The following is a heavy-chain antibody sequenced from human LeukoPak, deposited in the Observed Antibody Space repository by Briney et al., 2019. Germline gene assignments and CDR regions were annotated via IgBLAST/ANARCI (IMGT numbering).Heavy chain of an antibody. CDR3: ARDRNYGDAFDI. D-gene: IGHD1-7*01. V-gene: IGHV4-59*12. CDR1: GGSISSYY. Sequence: SETLSLTCTVSGGSISSYYWSWIRQPPGKGLEWIGYIYYSGSTNYNPSLKSRVTISVDTSKNQFSLKLSSVTAAGTAVYYCARDRNYGDAFDIWGQGTMVTVSS. CDR2: IYYSGST. J-gene: IGHJ3*02.